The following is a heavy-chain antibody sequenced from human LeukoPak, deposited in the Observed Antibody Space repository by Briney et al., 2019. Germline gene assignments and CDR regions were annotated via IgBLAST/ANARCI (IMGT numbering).Heavy chain of an antibody. V-gene: IGHV4-61*01. CDR3: ARHSIVGAAGCDY. CDR2: IYYSGST. J-gene: IGHJ4*02. CDR1: GDSINSGNYY. Sequence: PSQTLSLTCTVSGDSINSGNYYWSWIRQPPGKGLEWIGYIYYSGSTNYNPSLKSRVTISVDTSKNQFSLKLSSVTAADTAVYYCARHSIVGAAGCDYWGQGTLVTVSS. D-gene: IGHD1-26*01.